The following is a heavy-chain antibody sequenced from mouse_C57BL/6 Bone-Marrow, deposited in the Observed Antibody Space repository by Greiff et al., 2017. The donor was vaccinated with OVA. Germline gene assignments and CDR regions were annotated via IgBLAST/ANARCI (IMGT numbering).Heavy chain of an antibody. J-gene: IGHJ4*01. D-gene: IGHD1-1*01. Sequence: QVQLQQPGAELVKPGASVKVSCKASGYTFTSYWMHWVKQRPGQGLEWIGRIHPSDSDTNYNQKFKGKATLTVDKSSSTAYMQLSTLTSEDSAVYYCAINFITTVVAYYAMDYWGQGTSVTVSS. CDR1: GYTFTSYW. V-gene: IGHV1-74*01. CDR2: IHPSDSDT. CDR3: AINFITTVVAYYAMDY.